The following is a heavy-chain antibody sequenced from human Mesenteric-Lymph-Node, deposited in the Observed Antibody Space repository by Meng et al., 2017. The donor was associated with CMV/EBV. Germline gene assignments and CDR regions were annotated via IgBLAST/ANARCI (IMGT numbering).Heavy chain of an antibody. J-gene: IGHJ3*02. D-gene: IGHD1-26*01. CDR3: ARDRLGANDAFDI. V-gene: IGHV1-18*01. Sequence: ASVKVSCKASGYTFSDSGLTWVRQAPGQGLEWMGWVNTYNGDTNYAQKFQGRVTMTVDTSTTTSYLELRSLRSDDTAMYYCARDRLGANDAFDIWGQGTLVTVSS. CDR1: GYTFSDSG. CDR2: VNTYNGDT.